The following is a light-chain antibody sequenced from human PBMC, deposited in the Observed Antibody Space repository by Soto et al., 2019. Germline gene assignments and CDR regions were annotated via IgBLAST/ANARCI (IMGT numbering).Light chain of an antibody. CDR1: QGIGSY. Sequence: IQLTQSPSSLSASVGDRVTITCRASQGIGSYLAWYQQKPGKAPKLLIYAASSLQSGVPSRFSGSGSGTDFTLTISSLQPEDFATYYCQQSYSTPPWTFGQGTKVDIK. CDR2: AAS. CDR3: QQSYSTPPWT. J-gene: IGKJ1*01. V-gene: IGKV1-39*01.